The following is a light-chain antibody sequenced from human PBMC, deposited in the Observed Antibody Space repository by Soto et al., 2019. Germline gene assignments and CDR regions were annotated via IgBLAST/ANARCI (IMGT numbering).Light chain of an antibody. V-gene: IGLV2-18*02. CDR2: EVS. CDR3: SSYTSSSTFVPSYV. CDR1: SSDVGSYNR. Sequence: QSVLTQPPSVSGSPGQSVTISCTGTSSDVGSYNRVSWYQQPPGTAPKLMIYEVSNRPSGVPDRFSGSKSGNTASLTISGLQAEDEADYYCSSYTSSSTFVPSYVFGTGTKVTVL. J-gene: IGLJ1*01.